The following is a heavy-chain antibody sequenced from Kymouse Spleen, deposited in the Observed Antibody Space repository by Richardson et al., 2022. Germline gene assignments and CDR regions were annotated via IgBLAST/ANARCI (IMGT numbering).Heavy chain of an antibody. CDR2: IYYSGST. CDR3: ACRYFDYYYGMDV. D-gene: IGHD3-9*01. Sequence: QVQLQESGPGLVKPSETLSLTCTVSGGSVSSGSYYWSWIRQPPGKGLEWIGYIYYSGSTNYNPSLKSRVTISVDTSKNQFSLKLSSVTAADTAVYYCACRYFDYYYGMDVWGQGTTVTVSS. CDR1: GGSVSSGSYY. J-gene: IGHJ6*02. V-gene: IGHV4-61*01.